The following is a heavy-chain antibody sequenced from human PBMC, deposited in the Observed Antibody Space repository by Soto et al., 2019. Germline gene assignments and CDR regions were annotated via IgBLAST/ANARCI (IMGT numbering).Heavy chain of an antibody. J-gene: IGHJ4*02. Sequence: GGSLRLSCAASGFSFSTYWMSWVRQAPGKGLKWVANIKQDGNDKYYVDSVKGRFTISRDNAKNSLYLQMNNLRVEDTAVYYCARECSGGSCFGDWGRGTLVTVS. CDR1: GFSFSTYW. D-gene: IGHD2-15*01. V-gene: IGHV3-7*01. CDR2: IKQDGNDK. CDR3: ARECSGGSCFGD.